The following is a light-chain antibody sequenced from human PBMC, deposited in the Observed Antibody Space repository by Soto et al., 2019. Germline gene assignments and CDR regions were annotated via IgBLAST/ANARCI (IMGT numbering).Light chain of an antibody. V-gene: IGKV3-15*01. J-gene: IGKJ5*01. Sequence: EIVMAQSPGTLSVSPGERATLSCRASQSITSDLAWYQQKPGQAPRLLIYDASTRATGVPARFSGSGSGTEFTFTISSLQSEDSAVYYCQQYNRWPPITFGQGTRLEIK. CDR2: DAS. CDR1: QSITSD. CDR3: QQYNRWPPIT.